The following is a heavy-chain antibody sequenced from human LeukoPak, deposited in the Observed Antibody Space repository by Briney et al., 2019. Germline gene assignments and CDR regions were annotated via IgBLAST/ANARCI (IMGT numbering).Heavy chain of an antibody. D-gene: IGHD3-16*01. Sequence: GGSLRLSCAASGFPFSDAWMGWVRQAPGKGLEWVGRIESKADSGTTEYAAPVKGRFTISRDDSKNTLYLQMNSLKTEDTAVYYCTRDEGDDYFDNWGQGTLVTVSS. CDR1: GFPFSDAW. CDR2: IESKADSGTT. V-gene: IGHV3-15*04. CDR3: TRDEGDDYFDN. J-gene: IGHJ4*02.